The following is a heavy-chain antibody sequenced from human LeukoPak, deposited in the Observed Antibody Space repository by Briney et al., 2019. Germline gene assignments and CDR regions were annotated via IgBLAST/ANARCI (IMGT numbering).Heavy chain of an antibody. D-gene: IGHD3-3*01. Sequence: SETLSLTCTVSGASVSSSDYYWGWIRQPPGMRLEWIGNLYFSGSPYYNPSLNSRVTISVDTSKNQFSLKMRSVTAADTAVYYCARGCYIYGMDVWGQGTTVTVSS. CDR2: LYFSGSP. J-gene: IGHJ6*02. CDR1: GASVSSSDYY. V-gene: IGHV4-39*01. CDR3: ARGCYIYGMDV.